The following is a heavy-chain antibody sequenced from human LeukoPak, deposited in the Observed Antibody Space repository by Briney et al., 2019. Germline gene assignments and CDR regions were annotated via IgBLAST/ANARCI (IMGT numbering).Heavy chain of an antibody. J-gene: IGHJ4*02. V-gene: IGHV3-30-3*01. CDR2: IFYDGSNK. CDR1: GFTFSSYA. Sequence: GASLRLSCAASGFTFSSYAMHWVRQAPGQGLEWVAVIFYDGSNKYYADSVKGRFTITRDNSKNTLYLQMNSLRAEDTAVYYCARDRMRLAWGGDCSGYWGQGTLVTVSS. D-gene: IGHD2-21*02. CDR3: ARDRMRLAWGGDCSGY.